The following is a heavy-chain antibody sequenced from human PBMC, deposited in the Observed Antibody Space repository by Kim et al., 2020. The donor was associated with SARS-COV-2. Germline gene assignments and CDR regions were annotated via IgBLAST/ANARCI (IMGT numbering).Heavy chain of an antibody. CDR3: STGITRVRGIIDGYFDY. CDR2: IKSKTDGGTT. V-gene: IGHV3-15*01. J-gene: IGHJ4*02. Sequence: GGSLRLSCAASGFTFSNAWMSWVRQAPRKGLEWVGRIKSKTDGGTTDYAAPVKGRFTISRDDSKNTLYLQMNSPKTEDTAVYYCSTGITRVRGIIDGYFDYWGQGTLVTVSS. D-gene: IGHD3-10*01. CDR1: GFTFSNAW.